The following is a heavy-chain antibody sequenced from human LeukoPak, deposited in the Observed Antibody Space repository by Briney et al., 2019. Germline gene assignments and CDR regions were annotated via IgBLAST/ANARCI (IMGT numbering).Heavy chain of an antibody. CDR3: AKANPSSNPPGY. CDR2: ISGSGGST. Sequence: GGSLRLSCAASGFTFGSHSMNWVRQAPGKGLEWVSAISGSGGSTYYADSVKGRFTISRDNSKNTLYLQMNSLRAEDTAVYYCAKANPSSNPPGYWGQGTLVTVSS. J-gene: IGHJ4*02. V-gene: IGHV3-23*01. D-gene: IGHD4-11*01. CDR1: GFTFGSHS.